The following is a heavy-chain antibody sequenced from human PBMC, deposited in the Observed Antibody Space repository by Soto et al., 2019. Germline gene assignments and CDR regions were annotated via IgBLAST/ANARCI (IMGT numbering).Heavy chain of an antibody. J-gene: IGHJ4*02. CDR2: VHNSGRA. V-gene: IGHV4-59*08. CDR3: ARHENGGTYPLAY. Sequence: QVQLQESGPGLVKPSETLSLTCAVSGASITAYYWAWARQPPGKGLEYIGHVHNSGRADYNPSLRSRVTISVDTSRNQFSLHLNSVTAADTAVYFCARHENGGTYPLAYWGQGTLVTVSS. D-gene: IGHD1-26*01. CDR1: GASITAYY.